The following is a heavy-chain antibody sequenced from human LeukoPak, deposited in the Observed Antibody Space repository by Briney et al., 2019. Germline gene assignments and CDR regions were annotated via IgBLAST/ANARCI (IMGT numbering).Heavy chain of an antibody. Sequence: GGSLRLSCAASGFSFSSYAMDWVRQAPGKGLEWVAFMLYNGGDKKNVDSVKGRFSLSRDNSKKTFFLQMDSLRPEDTAVYYCARDQPGGGLDYWGQGVLVTVSS. CDR1: GFSFSSYA. CDR2: MLYNGGDK. V-gene: IGHV3-30-3*01. D-gene: IGHD3-16*01. CDR3: ARDQPGGGLDY. J-gene: IGHJ4*02.